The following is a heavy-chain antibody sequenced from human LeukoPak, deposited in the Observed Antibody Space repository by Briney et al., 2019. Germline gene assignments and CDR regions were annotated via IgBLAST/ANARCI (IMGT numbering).Heavy chain of an antibody. CDR3: AKDSAAGTMFYYYYYMDV. Sequence: GGSLRLSCAASGFTFSSYAMSWVSQAPGKGLEWVSAISGSGGSTYYADSVKGRFTISRDNSKNTLYLQMNSLRAEDTAVYYSAKDSAAGTMFYYYYYMDVWGKGTTVTVSS. J-gene: IGHJ6*03. V-gene: IGHV3-23*01. D-gene: IGHD6-13*01. CDR1: GFTFSSYA. CDR2: ISGSGGST.